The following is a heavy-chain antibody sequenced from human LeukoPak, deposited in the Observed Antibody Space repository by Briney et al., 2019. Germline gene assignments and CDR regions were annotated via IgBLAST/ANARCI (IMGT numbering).Heavy chain of an antibody. CDR3: ARQSGPYTSSWFDY. D-gene: IGHD6-13*01. CDR1: AGSISSSSFY. V-gene: IGHV4-39*01. CDR2: ISYSGST. J-gene: IGHJ4*02. Sequence: PSETLSLTCTVSAGSISSSSFYWGWIRQPPGKGLEWIGSISYSGSTYYNPSLKSRLTISVDTSKSQFSLKLSSVTAADTAVYYCARQSGPYTSSWFDYWGQGTLVTVSS.